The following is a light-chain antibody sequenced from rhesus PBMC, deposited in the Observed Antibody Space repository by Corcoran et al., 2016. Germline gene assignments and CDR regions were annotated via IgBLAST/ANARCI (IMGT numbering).Light chain of an antibody. Sequence: DIQMTQSPSSLSASVGDRVTITCRASQGISNWLAWSQQKPGKAPKLLIYRASTLEKGVPSRFMGSGSGTDFPLTISSLQPEDIATYYCQQHDNSPLTFGGGTKVEIK. CDR2: RAS. CDR1: QGISNW. V-gene: IGKV1-69*01. CDR3: QQHDNSPLT. J-gene: IGKJ4*01.